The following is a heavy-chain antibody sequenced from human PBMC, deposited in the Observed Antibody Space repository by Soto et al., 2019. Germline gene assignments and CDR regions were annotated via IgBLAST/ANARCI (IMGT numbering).Heavy chain of an antibody. J-gene: IGHJ6*02. CDR2: ISAYNGNT. D-gene: IGHD3-22*01. Sequence: ASVKVSCKASGYTFTSYGISWVRQAPGQGLEWMGWISAYNGNTNYAQKLQGRVTMTTDTSTSTAYMELRSLRSDDTAVYYCARVGYYYDSSGYYHYYYGMDVWGQGTTVTVSS. V-gene: IGHV1-18*01. CDR1: GYTFTSYG. CDR3: ARVGYYYDSSGYYHYYYGMDV.